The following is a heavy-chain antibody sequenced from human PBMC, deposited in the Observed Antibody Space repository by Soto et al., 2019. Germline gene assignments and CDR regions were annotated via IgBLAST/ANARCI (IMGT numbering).Heavy chain of an antibody. CDR1: GYTFTSYD. J-gene: IGHJ4*02. CDR2: MDPNSGNT. CDR3: ARDPGSSWYRSPWDY. D-gene: IGHD6-13*01. V-gene: IGHV1-8*01. Sequence: ASVKVSCNASGYTFTSYDINLVRQATGQGLEYLGWMDPNSGNTGYVQKFQGRVTMTRDTSTSTVYMELSSLRSEDTAVYYCARDPGSSWYRSPWDYWGQGTLVTVSS.